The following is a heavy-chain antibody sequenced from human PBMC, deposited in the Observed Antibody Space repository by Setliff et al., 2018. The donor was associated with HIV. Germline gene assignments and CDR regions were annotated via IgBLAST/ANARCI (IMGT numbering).Heavy chain of an antibody. Sequence: PGGSLRLSCAASGFTFNNYALSWVRQAPGKGLEWLSVVSGNGGTTYSADSVKGRFTISRDNAKNSLYLQMNSLRAEDTAVYYCTRDYAYDWNAVMDAWGKGTTVTVSS. J-gene: IGHJ6*03. D-gene: IGHD1-20*01. V-gene: IGHV3-23*01. CDR3: TRDYAYDWNAVMDA. CDR1: GFTFNNYA. CDR2: VSGNGGTT.